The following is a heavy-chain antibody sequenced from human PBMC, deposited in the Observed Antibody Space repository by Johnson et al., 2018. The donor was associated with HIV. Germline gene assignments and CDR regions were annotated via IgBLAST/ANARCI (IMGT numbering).Heavy chain of an antibody. CDR1: GFTFSSYG. D-gene: IGHD1-26*01. CDR3: AREGWELPRTGFDV. CDR2: IRYDGSNK. V-gene: IGHV3-30*02. Sequence: QVQLVESGGGLVQPGGSLRLSCAASGFTFSSYGMHWVRQAPGKGLEWVAFIRYDGSNKYYADSVKGRFTISRDNSKNTLYLQMNSLRAEDTAVFYCAREGWELPRTGFDVWGLGTMVTVSS. J-gene: IGHJ3*01.